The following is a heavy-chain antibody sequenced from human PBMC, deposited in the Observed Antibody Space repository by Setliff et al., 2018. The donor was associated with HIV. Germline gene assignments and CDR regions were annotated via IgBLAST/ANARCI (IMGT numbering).Heavy chain of an antibody. CDR1: GYSISSGYY. D-gene: IGHD6-19*01. CDR2: IYHSGST. J-gene: IGHJ6*02. CDR3: ARDDSSGWHFYYYYGMDV. Sequence: PSETLSLTCTVSGYSISSGYYWGWIRQPPGKGLEWIGSIYHSGSTYYNPSLKSRVTISVDTSENQFSLKLSSVTAADTAVYYCARDDSSGWHFYYYYGMDVWGQGTTVTVSS. V-gene: IGHV4-38-2*02.